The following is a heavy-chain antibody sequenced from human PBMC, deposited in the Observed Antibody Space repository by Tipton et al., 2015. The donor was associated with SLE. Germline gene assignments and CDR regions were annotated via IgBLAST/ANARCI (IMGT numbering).Heavy chain of an antibody. V-gene: IGHV6-1*01. CDR2: TYYRSKWFN. Sequence: GLVKPSQTLSLTCVISGDSVSSNNAAWNWIRQSPSRGLEWLGRTYYRSKWFNNYADSVQSRITFNSDTSKNQFSLQLNSVTPEDTAVYYCARTCSGGSCYSFDSWGQGTLVTVSS. J-gene: IGHJ4*02. CDR3: ARTCSGGSCYSFDS. CDR1: GDSVSSNNAA. D-gene: IGHD2-15*01.